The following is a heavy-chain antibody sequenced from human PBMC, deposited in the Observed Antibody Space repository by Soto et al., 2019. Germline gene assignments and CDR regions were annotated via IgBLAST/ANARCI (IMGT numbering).Heavy chain of an antibody. CDR2: IKHTGST. CDR3: ARGAFRGYSYGYYFDY. CDR1: GGSFSGYY. Sequence: PSETLSLTCAVYGGSFSGYYWTWISQPPGKGLEWIGEIKHTGSTNYNPSLKSRVTISVDTSKNQFSLNLTSVTAADTAAYYCARGAFRGYSYGYYFDYWGQGALVTVSS. D-gene: IGHD5-18*01. J-gene: IGHJ4*02. V-gene: IGHV4-34*01.